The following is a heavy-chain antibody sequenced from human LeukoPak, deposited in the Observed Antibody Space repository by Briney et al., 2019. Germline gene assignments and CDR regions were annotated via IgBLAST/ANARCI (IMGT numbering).Heavy chain of an antibody. CDR1: GYSFTSYW. CDR2: MYPGDSDT. CDR3: ARRYNWNDYYFDY. V-gene: IGHV5-51*01. J-gene: IGHJ4*02. D-gene: IGHD1-1*01. Sequence: GESLKISCKGSGYSFTSYWIAWVRQMPGKGLEWMGIMYPGDSDTRYSPSFAGQVTISADKSISTAYLQWSSLQASDTALYYCARRYNWNDYYFDYWGQGTLVIVSS.